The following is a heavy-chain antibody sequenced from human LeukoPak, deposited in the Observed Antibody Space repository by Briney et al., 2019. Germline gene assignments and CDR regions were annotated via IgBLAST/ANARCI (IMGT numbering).Heavy chain of an antibody. J-gene: IGHJ4*02. CDR1: GFTFSSYA. V-gene: IGHV3-23*01. CDR3: AKAGSIWGSYRECFDY. D-gene: IGHD3-16*02. Sequence: GGSLRLSCAASGFTFSSYAMSWVRQAPGKGLEWVSAISGSGGSTYYADSVKGRFTISRDNSKNTLYLQMNSLRAEDTAVYYCAKAGSIWGSYRECFDYWGQGTLVTVSS. CDR2: ISGSGGST.